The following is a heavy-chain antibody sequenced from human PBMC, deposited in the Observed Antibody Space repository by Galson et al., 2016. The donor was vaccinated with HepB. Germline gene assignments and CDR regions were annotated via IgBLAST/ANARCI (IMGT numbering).Heavy chain of an antibody. CDR2: ISHEAITT. CDR3: ARDGDAYNFDY. Sequence: SLRLSRAASGFTFSNYAMNWIRQAPGKGLEWVSAISHEAITTLYADSVKGRFTISRDNSQNTVFLQMNSLRAEDTAVYYCARDGDAYNFDYWGQGTLVTVSS. D-gene: IGHD5-24*01. J-gene: IGHJ4*02. CDR1: GFTFSNYA. V-gene: IGHV3-23*01.